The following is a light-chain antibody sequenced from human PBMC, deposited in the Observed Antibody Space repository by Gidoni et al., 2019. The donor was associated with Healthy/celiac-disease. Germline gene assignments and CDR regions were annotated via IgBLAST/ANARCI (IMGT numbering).Light chain of an antibody. CDR1: QSVSSY. J-gene: IGKJ1*01. CDR2: DAS. V-gene: IGKV3-11*01. Sequence: EIVLPQPPANLPFPPRERATLSCRASQSVSSYLAWYQQKPGQAPRLLIYDASNRATGIPAKFSGSGSGTEFTLTISSLEPEDFAVYYCQQSYNIPGTFGQGTKVEIK. CDR3: QQSYNIPGT.